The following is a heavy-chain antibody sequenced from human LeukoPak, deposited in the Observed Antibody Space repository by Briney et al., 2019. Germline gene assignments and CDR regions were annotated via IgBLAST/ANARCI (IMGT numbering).Heavy chain of an antibody. CDR2: ISGSTDST. Sequence: GGSLRLSCAASGFTFSTYAMSWVRQAPGKGLEWVSVISGSTDSTYYADSVKGRFTISRDNSRNTLYLQMNSLRAEETAVYYCAKGGYDLWSGYSPNFDYWGQGTLVTVSS. CDR1: GFTFSTYA. J-gene: IGHJ4*02. CDR3: AKGGYDLWSGYSPNFDY. D-gene: IGHD3-3*01. V-gene: IGHV3-23*01.